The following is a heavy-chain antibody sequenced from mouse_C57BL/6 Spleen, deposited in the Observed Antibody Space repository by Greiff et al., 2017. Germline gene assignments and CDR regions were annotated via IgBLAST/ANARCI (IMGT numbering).Heavy chain of an antibody. D-gene: IGHD1-1*01. Sequence: QVQLKQPGAELVMPGASVKLSCKASGYTFTSYWMHWVKQRPGQGLEWIGEIDPSDSYTNYNQKFKGKSTLTVDKSSSTAYMQLSSLPSEDSAVYYCARRYYGGYFGYWGQGTTLTVSS. CDR1: GYTFTSYW. J-gene: IGHJ2*01. CDR2: IDPSDSYT. V-gene: IGHV1-69*01. CDR3: ARRYYGGYFGY.